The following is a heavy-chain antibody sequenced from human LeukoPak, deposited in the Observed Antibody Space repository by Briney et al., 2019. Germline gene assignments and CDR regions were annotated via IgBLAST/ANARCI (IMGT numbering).Heavy chain of an antibody. J-gene: IGHJ4*02. CDR3: QSDCQGY. CDR2: LKGGGSEE. Sequence: GGSLRLSCAASGFTFSSYWMSWVRQAPGQGREGVANLKGGGSEESYVVSVKGPFTISRDNAKNSLYLKRNSPGDEDNDVYFCQSDCQGYWGQGTLVTVSS. V-gene: IGHV3-7*01. CDR1: GFTFSSYW.